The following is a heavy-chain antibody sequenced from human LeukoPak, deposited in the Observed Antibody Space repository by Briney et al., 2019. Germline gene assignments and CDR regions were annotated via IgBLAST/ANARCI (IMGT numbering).Heavy chain of an antibody. J-gene: IGHJ6*02. CDR1: GFTFSDSW. CDR3: ATYTHWVAGDV. Sequence: GGPLRLSCAASGFTFSDSWMTWVRQAPGKGLEWVANMNQDGSAKGYVDSAKGRFTISRDNARISLYLQMSSPRPEDTAVYYCATYTHWVAGDVWGQGTTVTVSS. D-gene: IGHD3-16*01. CDR2: MNQDGSAK. V-gene: IGHV3-7*01.